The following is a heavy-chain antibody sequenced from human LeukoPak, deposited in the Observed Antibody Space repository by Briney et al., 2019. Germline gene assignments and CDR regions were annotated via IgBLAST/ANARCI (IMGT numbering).Heavy chain of an antibody. D-gene: IGHD6-6*01. CDR1: GYTLTGFE. J-gene: IGHJ4*02. CDR2: INPNSGGT. Sequence: ASPKDSRTASGYTLTGFEMYCGRQAPGQGLEWMRWINPNSGGTNYAQKFQGRVTMTRDTSISTAYMELSRLRSDDTAVYYCATFEYTSSSLNYWGQGTLVTVSS. CDR3: ATFEYTSSSLNY. V-gene: IGHV1-2*02.